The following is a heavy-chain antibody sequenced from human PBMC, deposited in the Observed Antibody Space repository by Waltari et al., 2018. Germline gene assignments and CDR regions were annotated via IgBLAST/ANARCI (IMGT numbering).Heavy chain of an antibody. CDR2: ISYDGSNK. Sequence: QVQLVESGGGVVQPGRSLRLSCAASGFTFSSYAMHWVRQAPGTGLEWVAVISYDGSNKYFADSVKGRFTISRDNSKNTLYLQMNSLRAEDTAVYYCARDRFWKGLIAVAGSPLDYWGQGTLVTVSS. D-gene: IGHD6-19*01. V-gene: IGHV3-30-3*01. CDR1: GFTFSSYA. CDR3: ARDRFWKGLIAVAGSPLDY. J-gene: IGHJ4*02.